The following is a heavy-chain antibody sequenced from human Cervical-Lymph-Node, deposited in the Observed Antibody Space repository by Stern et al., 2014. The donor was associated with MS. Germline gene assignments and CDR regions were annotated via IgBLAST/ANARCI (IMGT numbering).Heavy chain of an antibody. CDR1: GFTFSSYC. CDR3: ARDYEDTSMLFDH. Sequence: VHLVESGGAVVQPGRSLRLSCAASGFTFSSYCMHWVRQAPGKGLEWVTVISYDGKHKSYAASVKGRLTISRDNSKNTLHLQMNSVTPDDTAIYYCARDYEDTSMLFDHWGQGTLVTVSS. D-gene: IGHD2-8*01. CDR2: ISYDGKHK. V-gene: IGHV3-30*03. J-gene: IGHJ4*02.